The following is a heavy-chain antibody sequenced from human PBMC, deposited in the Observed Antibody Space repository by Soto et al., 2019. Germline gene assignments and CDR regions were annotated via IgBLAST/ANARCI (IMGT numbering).Heavy chain of an antibody. Sequence: SETLSLTCTVSGGSISSGGYYWSWIRQHPGKGLEWIGYIYYSGSTYYSPSLKSRVTISVDTSKNQFSLKLSSVTAADTAVYYCARVLGAIVGVDLGAFDIWGQGTMVTVSS. CDR3: ARVLGAIVGVDLGAFDI. CDR1: GGSISSGGYY. V-gene: IGHV4-31*03. J-gene: IGHJ3*02. D-gene: IGHD1-26*01. CDR2: IYYSGST.